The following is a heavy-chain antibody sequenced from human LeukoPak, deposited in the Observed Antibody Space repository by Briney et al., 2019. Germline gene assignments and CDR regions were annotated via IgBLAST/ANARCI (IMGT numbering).Heavy chain of an antibody. V-gene: IGHV4-4*07. J-gene: IGHJ4*02. Sequence: SETLSLTCTVSGGSISSYYWSWIRQPAGKGLEWIGRIYTSGSTNYNPSLKSRVTMSVDTSKNQFSLKLSSVTAADTAVYYCARWLRMPVRSKFKAFDYWGQGTLVTVSS. CDR1: GGSISSYY. CDR2: IYTSGST. D-gene: IGHD5-12*01. CDR3: ARWLRMPVRSKFKAFDY.